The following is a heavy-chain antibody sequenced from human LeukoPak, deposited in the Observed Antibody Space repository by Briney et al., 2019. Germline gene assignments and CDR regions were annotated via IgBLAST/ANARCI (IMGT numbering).Heavy chain of an antibody. CDR2: IWYDGSNE. Sequence: GGSLRLSCAASGFSFGSYSMHWARQVPGKGLEWVAVIWYDGSNEDYADSVTGRFTISRDNSKNTLYLQMNSLRDEDTAVYYCARAYATYYYGSGSYHTDAFDIWGQGTMVTVSS. V-gene: IGHV3-33*01. J-gene: IGHJ3*02. CDR1: GFSFGSYS. D-gene: IGHD3-10*01. CDR3: ARAYATYYYGSGSYHTDAFDI.